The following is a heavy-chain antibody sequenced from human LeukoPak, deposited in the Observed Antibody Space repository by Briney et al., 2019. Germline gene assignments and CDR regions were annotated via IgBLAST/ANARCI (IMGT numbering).Heavy chain of an antibody. J-gene: IGHJ4*02. CDR3: ARVFYDSVY. V-gene: IGHV1-8*01. D-gene: IGHD3-22*01. CDR1: GYTFNSYD. Sequence: ASVTVSCKASGYTFNSYDIKWVRQATGQGLEWMGWMNPNSGNTGYAQKFQGRVTMTRNTSISKAYMELSSLRSEDTAVYYCARVFYDSVYWGQGTLVTVSS. CDR2: MNPNSGNT.